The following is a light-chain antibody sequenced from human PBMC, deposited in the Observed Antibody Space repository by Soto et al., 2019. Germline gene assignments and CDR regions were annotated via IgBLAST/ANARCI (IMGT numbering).Light chain of an antibody. CDR1: QAISSH. V-gene: IGKV1D-13*01. Sequence: AIQLTQSPSSLSASVGDIVSITCRASQAISSHLAWYQQKPGTGPKLLIHGASVLQTGVPSRFSGSGNGPGTEFTLTISSLQSEDFAVYYCQQYKNWPRTFGQGTKVDIK. J-gene: IGKJ1*01. CDR3: QQYKNWPRT. CDR2: GAS.